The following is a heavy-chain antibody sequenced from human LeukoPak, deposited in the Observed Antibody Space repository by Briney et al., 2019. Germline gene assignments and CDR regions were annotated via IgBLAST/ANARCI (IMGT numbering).Heavy chain of an antibody. CDR2: ISTSGNTI. D-gene: IGHD4-11*01. Sequence: GGSLRLSCAASGFTFSSYETNWVRQVPGKGLEWVSYISTSGNTIYYADSVKGRFTISRDNAKNSLYLQMNSLRAEDTAVYYCAREDPTTRMDVWGQGTTVTVSS. V-gene: IGHV3-48*03. J-gene: IGHJ6*02. CDR3: AREDPTTRMDV. CDR1: GFTFSSYE.